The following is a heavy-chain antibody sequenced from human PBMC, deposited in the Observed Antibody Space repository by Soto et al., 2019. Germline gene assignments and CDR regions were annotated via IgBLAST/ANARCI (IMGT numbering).Heavy chain of an antibody. D-gene: IGHD6-19*01. CDR3: AKGRECENNNGWPQGS. V-gene: IGHV3-30*18. CDR2: ISDDGSNK. J-gene: IGHJ5*02. CDR1: GFRFSGYG. Sequence: PGGSLRLSCAASGFRFSGYGMHWVRQAPGKGLEWLAAISDDGSNKYYGDSVKGRFTISRDNSKNTLYLQINSLRAEDTAVYYCAKGRECENNNGWPQGSWGQGTQVTVSS.